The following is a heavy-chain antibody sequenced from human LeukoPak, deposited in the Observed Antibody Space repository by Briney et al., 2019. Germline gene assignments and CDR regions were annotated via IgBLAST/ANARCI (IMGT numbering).Heavy chain of an antibody. CDR2: IYTSGST. J-gene: IGHJ4*02. CDR3: ARDHSLFRGVIGFDY. V-gene: IGHV4-61*02. CDR1: GGSITSGSYY. Sequence: SETLSLTCTVSGGSITSGSYYWSWIRQPAGKGLEWIVRIYTSGSTNYNPSLKSRFTISVDTSKTQFSLKLSYVTAADTAVYYCARDHSLFRGVIGFDYWGQGTLVTVSS. D-gene: IGHD3-10*01.